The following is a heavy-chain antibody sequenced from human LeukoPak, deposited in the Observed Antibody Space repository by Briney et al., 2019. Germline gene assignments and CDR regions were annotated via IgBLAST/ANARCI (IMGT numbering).Heavy chain of an antibody. CDR1: GGSFSGYY. J-gene: IGHJ4*02. CDR2: INHSGST. CDR3: ARGRGIQLWLEVFDY. V-gene: IGHV4-34*01. Sequence: SETLSLTCAVYGGSFSGYYWSWIRQPPGKGLEWIGEINHSGSTNYNPSLKSRVTISVDTSKNQFSLKLSSVTAADTAVYYCARGRGIQLWLEVFDYWGQGTLVTVSS. D-gene: IGHD5-18*01.